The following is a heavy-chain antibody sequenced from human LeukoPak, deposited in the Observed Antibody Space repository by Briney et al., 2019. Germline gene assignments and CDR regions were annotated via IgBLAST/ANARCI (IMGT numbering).Heavy chain of an antibody. CDR2: IYYSGST. CDR3: ARSPWGYDSSGYGDAFDI. D-gene: IGHD3-22*01. Sequence: SETLSLTCTVSGGSISSYYWSWIRQPPGKGLEWIGYIYYSGSTNYNPSLKSRVTISVDTSKNQFSLKLSSVTAADTAVYYCARSPWGYDSSGYGDAFDIWGQETMVTVSS. J-gene: IGHJ3*02. CDR1: GGSISSYY. V-gene: IGHV4-59*01.